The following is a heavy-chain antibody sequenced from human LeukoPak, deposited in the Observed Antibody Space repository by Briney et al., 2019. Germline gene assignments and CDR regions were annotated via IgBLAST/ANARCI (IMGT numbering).Heavy chain of an antibody. Sequence: PGGSLRLSCAASGFTFSSYSMNWVRQAPGKGLEWVSSISSSSSYIYYADSVKARFTISRESAKNSLYLQMNSLRAEDTAVYYCARDREQFDYWGQGTLVTVSS. V-gene: IGHV3-21*01. CDR1: GFTFSSYS. CDR3: ARDREQFDY. D-gene: IGHD1/OR15-1a*01. J-gene: IGHJ4*02. CDR2: ISSSSSYI.